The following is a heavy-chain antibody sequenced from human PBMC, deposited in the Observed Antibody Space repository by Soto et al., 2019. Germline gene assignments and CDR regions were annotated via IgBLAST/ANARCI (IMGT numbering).Heavy chain of an antibody. V-gene: IGHV1-3*01. CDR2: INAGNGNT. D-gene: IGHD3-9*01. CDR1: GYTLTSYA. Sequence: ASVKVSCKASGYTLTSYAMHWVRQAPGQRLEWMGWINAGNGNTKYSQKFQGRVTITRDTSASTAYMELSTLRSEDTAVYYCARVSYYDILTLDYWGQGTLVTVSS. CDR3: ARVSYYDILTLDY. J-gene: IGHJ4*02.